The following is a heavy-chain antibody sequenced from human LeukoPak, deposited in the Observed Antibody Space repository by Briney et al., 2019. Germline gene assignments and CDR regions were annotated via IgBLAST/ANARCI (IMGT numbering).Heavy chain of an antibody. CDR2: ISRSSSYI. CDR3: ARGSGHYDPNWFDP. Sequence: GGSLRLSCAASGFTFSSYSMSWVRQAPGKGLEWVSSISRSSSYIYYADSVKGRFTISRDNAKNSLYLQMNSLRAEDTAVYYCARGSGHYDPNWFDPWGQGTLVTVSS. V-gene: IGHV3-21*01. J-gene: IGHJ5*02. CDR1: GFTFSSYS. D-gene: IGHD3-10*01.